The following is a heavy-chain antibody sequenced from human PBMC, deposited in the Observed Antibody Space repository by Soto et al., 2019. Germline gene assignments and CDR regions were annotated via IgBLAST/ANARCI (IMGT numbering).Heavy chain of an antibody. CDR1: GDSFSSNIAA. Sequence: SQTLSLTCVISGDSFSSNIAAWNWIRQSPSRGLEWLGRTYYRSKWYNDYAVSVKSRITINPDTSKNQFSLQLNSVTPEDTAVYYCARDLQYSSGNWFDPWGQGTLVTVSS. CDR2: TYYRSKWYN. J-gene: IGHJ5*02. CDR3: ARDLQYSSGNWFDP. D-gene: IGHD6-19*01. V-gene: IGHV6-1*01.